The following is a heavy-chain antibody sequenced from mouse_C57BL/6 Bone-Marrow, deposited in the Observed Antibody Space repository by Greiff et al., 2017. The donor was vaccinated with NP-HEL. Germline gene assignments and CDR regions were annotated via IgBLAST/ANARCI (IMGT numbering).Heavy chain of an antibody. D-gene: IGHD2-5*01. CDR1: GFNIKNTY. CDR3: ASPYYSNYEGAMDY. Sequence: VHVKQSVAELVRPGASVKLSCTASGFNIKNTYMHWVKQRPEQGLEWIGRIDPANGNTKYAPKFQGKATITADTSSNTAYLQLSSLTSEDTAIYYCASPYYSNYEGAMDYWGQGTSVTVSS. J-gene: IGHJ4*01. CDR2: IDPANGNT. V-gene: IGHV14-3*01.